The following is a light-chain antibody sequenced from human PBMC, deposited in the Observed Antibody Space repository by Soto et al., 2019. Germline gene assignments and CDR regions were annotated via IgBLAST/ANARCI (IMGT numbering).Light chain of an antibody. CDR3: QHYGNSRYT. V-gene: IGKV3-20*01. Sequence: EIVLTQFPGTLSLTPGERATLSCRASQSVSSSYLSWYQQRPGQAPRLLIYGSSRRTTGIPDRFSGSGSGTDFTLTISRLEPEDFAVYYCQHYGNSRYTFGQGTKLEIK. J-gene: IGKJ2*01. CDR2: GSS. CDR1: QSVSSSY.